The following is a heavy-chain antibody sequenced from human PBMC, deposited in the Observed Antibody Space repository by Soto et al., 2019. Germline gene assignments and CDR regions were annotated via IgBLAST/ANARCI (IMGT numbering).Heavy chain of an antibody. CDR3: ATGYVDTAFIGIDY. CDR1: GYTLTVLS. V-gene: IGHV1-24*01. CDR2: FDPEDGET. Sequence: EASVKVSCKVSGYTLTVLSMHWVRQAPGKGLEWMGGFDPEDGETIYAQKFQGRVTMTEDTSTDTAYMELSSLRSEDTAVYYCATGYVDTAFIGIDYWGQGTLVTVSS. D-gene: IGHD5-18*01. J-gene: IGHJ4*02.